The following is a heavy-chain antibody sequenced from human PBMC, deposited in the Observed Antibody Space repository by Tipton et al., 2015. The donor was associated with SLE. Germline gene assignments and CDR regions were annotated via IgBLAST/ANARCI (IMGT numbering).Heavy chain of an antibody. Sequence: TLSLTCTVSGGSISRGSYNWGWIRQPAGKGLEWIGRIYSSGSTRHHPSLKSRVTISVDTPKSQLSLKVTSVTAADTAVYYCARDHLPGGYYYYMDVWGKGTTVTVSS. J-gene: IGHJ6*03. CDR2: IYSSGST. V-gene: IGHV4-61*02. CDR3: ARDHLPGGYYYYMDV. D-gene: IGHD3-10*01. CDR1: GGSISRGSYN.